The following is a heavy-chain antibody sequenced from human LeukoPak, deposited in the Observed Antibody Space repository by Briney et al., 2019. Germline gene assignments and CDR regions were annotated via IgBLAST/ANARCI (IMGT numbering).Heavy chain of an antibody. CDR2: IYSSGHS. V-gene: IGHV4-59*01. CDR1: GGSISRYY. J-gene: IGHJ4*02. Sequence: SETLSLTCTASGGSISRYYWTWIRQPPGKGLQWIGHIYSSGHSNYNPSPMSRGTISLDTSNNRSFLKVTSVPAADTAVYYCAGVPSGSYCVDYWGQGTLVTVSS. D-gene: IGHD1-26*01. CDR3: AGVPSGSYCVDY.